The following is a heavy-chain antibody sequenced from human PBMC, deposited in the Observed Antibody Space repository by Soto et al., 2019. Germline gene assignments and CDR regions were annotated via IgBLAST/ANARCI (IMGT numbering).Heavy chain of an antibody. J-gene: IGHJ6*02. Sequence: TLSLTFAVSGGSISSVGYSWSWIRQPPGKGLEWIGYIYHSGSTYYNPSLKSRVTISVDRSKNQFSLKLSSVTAADTAVYYCARAIPSWIQLWSNHYSGMDXWGQGTTFTVS. CDR1: GGSISSVGYS. D-gene: IGHD5-18*01. CDR2: IYHSGST. CDR3: ARAIPSWIQLWSNHYSGMDX. V-gene: IGHV4-30-2*01.